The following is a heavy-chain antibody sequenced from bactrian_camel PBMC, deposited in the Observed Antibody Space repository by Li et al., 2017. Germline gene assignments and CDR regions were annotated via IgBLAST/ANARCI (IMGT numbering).Heavy chain of an antibody. CDR2: ISASGGTT. J-gene: IGHJ4*01. V-gene: IGHV3S1*01. Sequence: HVQLVESGGGLVQPGGSLRLSCAASGFTFSSYWMYWVRQAPGKGLEWVSAISASGGTTIYADSVKGRFTISRDNAKNTVYLQMNSLRPEDTAVHYCVRDALWLARYYSTNDWAYWGQGTQVTVS. CDR3: VRDALWLARYYSTNDWAY. D-gene: IGHD4*01. CDR1: GFTFSSYW.